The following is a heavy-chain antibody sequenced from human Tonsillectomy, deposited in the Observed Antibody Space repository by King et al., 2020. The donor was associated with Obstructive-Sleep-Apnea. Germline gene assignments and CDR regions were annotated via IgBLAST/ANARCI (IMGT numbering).Heavy chain of an antibody. CDR1: GYTFTGYY. J-gene: IGHJ3*02. CDR2: INPNSCGT. V-gene: IGHV1-2*04. D-gene: IGHD3-22*01. Sequence: VQLVESGAEVKKPGASVKVSCKASGYTFTGYYMHWVRQAPGQGLEWMGWINPNSCGTNYAQKFQGWVTMTRDTSISTAYMELSRLRSDDTAVYYCAREETYYYDSSGSDAFDIWGQGTMVTVSS. CDR3: AREETYYYDSSGSDAFDI.